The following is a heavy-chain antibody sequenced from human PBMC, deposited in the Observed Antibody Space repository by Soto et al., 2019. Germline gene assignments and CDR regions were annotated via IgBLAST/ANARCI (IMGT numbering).Heavy chain of an antibody. Sequence: PGGSRRLSCAASGFTFSSYGMHWVRQATGKGLGWVAVISYDGSNKYYADSVKGRFTISRDNSNNTLYLQMNSLRAEDTAVYYCAKYPTWGTIFGVVPLHREYYFDYWGQGTLVTVSS. CDR1: GFTFSSYG. J-gene: IGHJ4*02. D-gene: IGHD3-3*01. V-gene: IGHV3-30*18. CDR3: AKYPTWGTIFGVVPLHREYYFDY. CDR2: ISYDGSNK.